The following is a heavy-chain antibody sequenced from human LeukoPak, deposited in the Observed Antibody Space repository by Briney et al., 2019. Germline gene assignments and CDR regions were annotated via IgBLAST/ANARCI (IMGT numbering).Heavy chain of an antibody. CDR1: GGSISSYY. V-gene: IGHV4-39*07. CDR2: IYFSGTT. CDR3: TRDSMIRGHY. Sequence: SETLSLTCIVSGGSISSYYWGWIRQPPGKGLEWVGSIYFSGTTYHNPSLKSRVTISVDTSKNQFSLKLTSVTAADTAVYYCTRDSMIRGHYWGQGTLVTVSS. J-gene: IGHJ4*02. D-gene: IGHD3-10*01.